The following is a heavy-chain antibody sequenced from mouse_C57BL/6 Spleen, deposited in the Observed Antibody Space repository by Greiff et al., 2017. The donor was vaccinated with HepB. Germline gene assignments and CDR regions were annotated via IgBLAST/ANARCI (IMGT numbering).Heavy chain of an antibody. V-gene: IGHV5-17*01. CDR1: GFTFSDYG. J-gene: IGHJ4*01. CDR2: ISSGSSTI. CDR3: GRPGGPGAMDY. Sequence: DVQLVESGGGLVKPGGSLKLSCAASGFTFSDYGMHWVRQAPEKGLEWVAYISSGSSTIYYADTVKGRFTISRDNAKNTLFLQMTSLRSEDAAMYYCGRPGGPGAMDYWGQGTSVTVSS.